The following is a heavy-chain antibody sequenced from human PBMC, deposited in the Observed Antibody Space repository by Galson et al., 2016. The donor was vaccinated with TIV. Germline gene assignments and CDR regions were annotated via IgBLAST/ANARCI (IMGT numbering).Heavy chain of an antibody. V-gene: IGHV3-21*01. Sequence: SLRLSCAASGFTFRSYTMNWVRQAPGKGLELVSAITTTVPNTYYADSLKGRFTISRDNAKNSLFLQMNSLRVEDTGVYYCVRAGSGWYELDYWGQGTLVTVSS. D-gene: IGHD6-19*01. CDR3: VRAGSGWYELDY. CDR2: ITTTVPNT. J-gene: IGHJ4*02. CDR1: GFTFRSYT.